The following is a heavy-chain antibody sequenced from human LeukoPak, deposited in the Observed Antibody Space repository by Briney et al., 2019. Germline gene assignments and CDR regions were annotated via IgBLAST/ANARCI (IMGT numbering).Heavy chain of an antibody. CDR1: GYSFTSYW. Sequence: GESLKISCKGSGYSFTSYWIGWVRQMPGKGLEWMGIIYPGDSDTRYSPSFQGQVTISADKSISTAYLQWSSLKASDTAMYYCARHDGGGYSRGWYSTFFNWFDPWGQGTLVTVSS. D-gene: IGHD6-19*01. V-gene: IGHV5-51*01. CDR3: ARHDGGGYSRGWYSTFFNWFDP. J-gene: IGHJ5*02. CDR2: IYPGDSDT.